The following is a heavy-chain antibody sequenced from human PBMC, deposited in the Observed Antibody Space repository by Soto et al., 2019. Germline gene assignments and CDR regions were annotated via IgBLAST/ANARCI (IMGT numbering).Heavy chain of an antibody. CDR3: AAPRDYDDYYGMDV. Sequence: ASVKVSCKASGFTFTSSAVQWVRQARGQRLEGIGWIVVGSGNTNYAQKFQERVTITRDMSTSTAYMELSSLSSEDTAVYYCAAPRDYDDYYGMDVWGQGTTVTVSS. D-gene: IGHD3-22*01. CDR2: IVVGSGNT. V-gene: IGHV1-58*01. J-gene: IGHJ6*02. CDR1: GFTFTSSA.